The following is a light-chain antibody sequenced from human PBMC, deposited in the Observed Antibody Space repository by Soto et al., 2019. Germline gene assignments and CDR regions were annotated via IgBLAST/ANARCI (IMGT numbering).Light chain of an antibody. CDR3: SSYTSSSTLV. V-gene: IGLV2-14*01. CDR2: EVS. CDR1: SSDVGDYNY. J-gene: IGLJ1*01. Sequence: QSVLTQPASVSGSPGQSITISCTGTSSDVGDYNYVSWYQQHPGKAPKLMIYEVSNRPSGVSNCFSGSKSGNTASLTISGLQAEDEAAYYCSSYTSSSTLVVGTGTKLTVL.